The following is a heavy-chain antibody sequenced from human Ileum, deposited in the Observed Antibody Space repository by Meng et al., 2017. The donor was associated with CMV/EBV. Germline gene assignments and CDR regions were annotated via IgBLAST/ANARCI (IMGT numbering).Heavy chain of an antibody. D-gene: IGHD3-10*01. J-gene: IGHJ4*02. CDR1: GGSISNYY. CDR3: ARNYGSGNWNFFHY. V-gene: IGHV4-4*07. CDR2: IYTSGTT. Sequence: QVHLQGSGPGPVKPSQTLSLTGNVFGGSISNYYWSWIRQPAGKGLEWIAHIYTSGTTNYNPSLKSRVTMSVDTSRNQFSLKLTSVTAADTAVYYCARNYGSGNWNFFHYWGQGTLVTVSS.